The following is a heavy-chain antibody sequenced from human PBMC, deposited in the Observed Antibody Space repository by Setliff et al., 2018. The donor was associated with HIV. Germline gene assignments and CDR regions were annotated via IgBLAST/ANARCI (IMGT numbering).Heavy chain of an antibody. J-gene: IGHJ3*02. Sequence: PGGSLRLSCEGSGFTFSDYAMHWVRQAAGKGLEWVSGIGRGGDTYYLGSVKGRFTISRENAKNSLYLQMNSLTAGDTAVYFCAGIGDYSISGVAFHIWGQGTMVTVSS. D-gene: IGHD4-4*01. CDR1: GFTFSDYA. V-gene: IGHV3-13*01. CDR2: IGRGGDT. CDR3: AGIGDYSISGVAFHI.